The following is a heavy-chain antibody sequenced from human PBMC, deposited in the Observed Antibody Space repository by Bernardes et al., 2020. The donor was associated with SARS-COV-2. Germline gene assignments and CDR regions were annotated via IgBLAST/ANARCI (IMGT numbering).Heavy chain of an antibody. CDR1: GFTFSSYE. J-gene: IGHJ3*02. D-gene: IGHD6-19*01. CDR3: ARVTVAASRLRAFDI. CDR2: ISGGASTI. Sequence: GGSLRLSCAASGFTFSSYEMNWVRQAPGKGLEWVSYISGGASTIYYADSVKGRFTISRDNAQNSLYLQMNSLRAEDTAVYYCARVTVAASRLRAFDIWGQGTMVTVSS. V-gene: IGHV3-48*03.